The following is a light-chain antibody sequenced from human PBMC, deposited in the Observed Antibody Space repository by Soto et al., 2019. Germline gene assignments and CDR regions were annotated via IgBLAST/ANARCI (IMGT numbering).Light chain of an antibody. V-gene: IGKV3-20*01. CDR2: GAS. Sequence: EIVLTQSPGTLSLSPGERATLSCRASQSVSNSYLAWYQQKPGQAPRLLIYGASSRATGIPDRFSGSGSGTDYTLTISRLEPEAFAVFYCQQYGSSRRTFGQGTKLEIK. J-gene: IGKJ1*01. CDR1: QSVSNSY. CDR3: QQYGSSRRT.